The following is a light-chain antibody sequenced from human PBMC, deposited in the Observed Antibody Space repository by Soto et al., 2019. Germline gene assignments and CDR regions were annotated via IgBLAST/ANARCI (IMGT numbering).Light chain of an antibody. CDR3: QQYNSYPWT. CDR1: QGISND. CDR2: DVS. J-gene: IGKJ1*01. V-gene: IGKV1-17*01. Sequence: DIRMSQSPSSLSASIGDRVTITCRASQGISNDLGWYQQKPGLAPKRLIYDVSSLESGVPSRFSGSGSGTEFTLAISSLQPDDFATYYCQQYNSYPWTFGQGTKVDI.